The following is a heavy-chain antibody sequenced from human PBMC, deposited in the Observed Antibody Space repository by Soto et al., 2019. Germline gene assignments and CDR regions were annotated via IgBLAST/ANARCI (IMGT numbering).Heavy chain of an antibody. J-gene: IGHJ6*02. CDR1: GYTFTSYA. V-gene: IGHV1-3*01. CDR2: INAGNGNT. D-gene: IGHD3-3*01. Sequence: GASVKVSCKASGYTFTSYAMHWVRQAPGQRLEWMGWINAGNGNTKYSQKFQGRVTITRDTSASTAYMELSSLRSEDTAVYYCAREDYDFWSGPNTITYYYGMDVWGQGTTVTAP. CDR3: AREDYDFWSGPNTITYYYGMDV.